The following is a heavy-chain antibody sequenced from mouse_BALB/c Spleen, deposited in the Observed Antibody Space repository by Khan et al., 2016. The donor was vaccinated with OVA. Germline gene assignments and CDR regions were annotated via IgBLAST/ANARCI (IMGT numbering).Heavy chain of an antibody. Sequence: VQLVESGPGLVQPSPSLSITCTASGFSLTSYGVHWVRQSPGKGLEWLGVIWRVGSTDYNAAFISSLNTSKDNSKSQASFKMNSLQATDTAVYYYARKYDYDEGLAYWGQGTLVTVSA. CDR3: ARKYDYDEGLAY. J-gene: IGHJ3*01. CDR2: IWRVGST. V-gene: IGHV2-2*02. D-gene: IGHD2-4*01. CDR1: GFSLTSYG.